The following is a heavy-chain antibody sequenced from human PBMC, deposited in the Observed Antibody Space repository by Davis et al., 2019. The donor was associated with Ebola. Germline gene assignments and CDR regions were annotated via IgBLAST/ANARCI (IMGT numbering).Heavy chain of an antibody. CDR3: AKDLLWWSASDV. V-gene: IGHV3-23*05. Sequence: GESLKISCTASGFTSSCCAMNWVRQAPGKGLEWVAGIGSSSNGRHYADSVKGRFTISRDDSKNIVYLQMNSLRAEDTAVYYCAKDLLWWSASDVWGQGTTVTVS. CDR1: GFTSSCCA. CDR2: IGSSSNGR. D-gene: IGHD2-21*01. J-gene: IGHJ6*02.